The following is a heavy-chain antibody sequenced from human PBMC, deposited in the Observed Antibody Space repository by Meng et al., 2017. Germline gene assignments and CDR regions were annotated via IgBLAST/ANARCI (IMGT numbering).Heavy chain of an antibody. J-gene: IGHJ4*02. CDR1: GFTFSDYY. D-gene: IGHD2-21*02. Sequence: VPLVESGGGLVKPGGSLRLPCAASGFTFSDYYMSWIRQAPGKGLEWVSYISSSGSTIYYADSVKGRFTISRDNSKNTLYLQMNSLRAEDTAVYYCARDRGLLSGTSDYWGQGTLVTVSS. V-gene: IGHV3-11*04. CDR3: ARDRGLLSGTSDY. CDR2: ISSSGSTI.